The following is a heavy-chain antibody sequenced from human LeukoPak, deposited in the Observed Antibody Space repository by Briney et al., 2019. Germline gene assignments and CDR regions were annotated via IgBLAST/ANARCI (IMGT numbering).Heavy chain of an antibody. V-gene: IGHV4-59*01. Sequence: SETLSLTCTVSGGSISSYYWSWIRQPPGKGLDWIGYIYYSGSTNYNPSLKSRVTISVDTSKNQFSLMLSSVTAADTAVYYCARVRVAAAGIDYWGQGTLVTVSS. J-gene: IGHJ4*02. CDR2: IYYSGST. CDR3: ARVRVAAAGIDY. CDR1: GGSISSYY. D-gene: IGHD6-13*01.